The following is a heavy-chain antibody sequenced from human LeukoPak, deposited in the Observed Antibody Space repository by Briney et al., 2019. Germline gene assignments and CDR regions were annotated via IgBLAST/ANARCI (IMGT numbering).Heavy chain of an antibody. D-gene: IGHD6-25*01. V-gene: IGHV4-39*01. Sequence: SETLSLTCTVSGGSISSSSYYWGWIRQPPGKGLEWIGSIYSSGSTYYNSSLKSRVTISIDTSKNQVSLKMSSVTAADTAVYYCAKSCGYGLIDYWGQGTLVTVSS. CDR3: AKSCGYGLIDY. CDR1: GGSISSSSYY. CDR2: IYSSGST. J-gene: IGHJ4*01.